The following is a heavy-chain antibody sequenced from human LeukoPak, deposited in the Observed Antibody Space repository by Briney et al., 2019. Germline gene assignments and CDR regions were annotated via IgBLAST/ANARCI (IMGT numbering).Heavy chain of an antibody. CDR1: GFSFKDTG. Sequence: GSSLRLSCAASGFSFKDTGMHWVRQAPGKGLEWVAVISYDGSNKYYADSVKGRFTISRDNSKNTLYLQMNSLRAEDTAVYYCARDGLICSGGSCYSGLDNWFDPWGQGTLVTVSS. CDR3: ARDGLICSGGSCYSGLDNWFDP. D-gene: IGHD2-15*01. J-gene: IGHJ5*02. CDR2: ISYDGSNK. V-gene: IGHV3-30*19.